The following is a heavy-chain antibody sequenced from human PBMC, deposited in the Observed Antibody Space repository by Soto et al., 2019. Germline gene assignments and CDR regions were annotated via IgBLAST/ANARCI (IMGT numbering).Heavy chain of an antibody. J-gene: IGHJ6*02. Sequence: SETLSLTCTVSGGSVSSGSYYWSWIRQPPGKGLEWVGYIYYSGSTNYNPSLKSRVTISVDTSKNQFSLKLSSVTAADTAVYYCARYVAAGTGFGNYYGMDVWGQGTTVTVSS. CDR1: GGSVSSGSYY. CDR2: IYYSGST. D-gene: IGHD6-13*01. V-gene: IGHV4-61*01. CDR3: ARYVAAGTGFGNYYGMDV.